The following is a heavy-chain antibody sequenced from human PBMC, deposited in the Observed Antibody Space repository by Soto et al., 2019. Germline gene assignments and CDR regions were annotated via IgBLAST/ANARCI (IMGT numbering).Heavy chain of an antibody. Sequence: PGESLRVCWKGSGDSFTSYWIGWVRQMPGKGLEWMGIIYPGDSETRYSPSFQGQVTISADKSISTAYLQWSSLKASDTAMYYCARQGNYDSSGSHDYYYYYHMDVWGQGTTVTVSS. J-gene: IGHJ6*02. CDR2: IYPGDSET. D-gene: IGHD3-22*01. V-gene: IGHV5-51*01. CDR3: ARQGNYDSSGSHDYYYYYHMDV. CDR1: GDSFTSYW.